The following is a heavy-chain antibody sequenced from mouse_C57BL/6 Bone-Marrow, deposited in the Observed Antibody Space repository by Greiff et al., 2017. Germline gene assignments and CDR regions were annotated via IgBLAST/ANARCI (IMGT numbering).Heavy chain of an antibody. V-gene: IGHV5-6*01. Sequence: EVNVVESGGDLVKPVGSLKLSCAASGFTFSSYGMSWVRQTPDKRLEWVATISSGGSYTYYPDSVKGRFTISRDNAKNTLYLQMSSLKSEDTAMYYCARTTTVVDYAMDYWGQGTSVTVSS. CDR1: GFTFSSYG. CDR2: ISSGGSYT. D-gene: IGHD1-1*01. CDR3: ARTTTVVDYAMDY. J-gene: IGHJ4*01.